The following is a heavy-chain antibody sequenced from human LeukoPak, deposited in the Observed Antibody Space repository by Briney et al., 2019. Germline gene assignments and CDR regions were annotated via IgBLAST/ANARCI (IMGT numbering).Heavy chain of an antibody. V-gene: IGHV4-38-2*02. CDR3: ARDAESSSWYLGLDP. J-gene: IGHJ5*02. D-gene: IGHD6-13*01. CDR2: IYHNGIT. Sequence: PSETLSLTCTVSGYSISSGYYWGWIRQPPGKGLEWIGSIYHNGITYYNPSLKSRVTISVDTSKNQFSLKLSSVTAADAAVYYCARDAESSSWYLGLDPWGQGTLVTVSS. CDR1: GYSISSGYY.